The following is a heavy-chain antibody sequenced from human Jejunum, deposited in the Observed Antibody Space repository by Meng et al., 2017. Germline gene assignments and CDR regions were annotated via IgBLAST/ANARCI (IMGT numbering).Heavy chain of an antibody. CDR3: ARGNEYSNYGADF. CDR2: INDSGST. J-gene: IGHJ4*02. CDR1: GGSISDYY. V-gene: IGHV4-34*01. D-gene: IGHD4-11*01. Sequence: QVKLQQWGAGRLKPSETLSLTCAVYGGSISDYYWTWIRQPPGKGLEGIGEINDSGSTNYNPSLKSRVTISVDTSKSQFYLRVSSVTAADTAVYYCARGNEYSNYGADFWGQGTLVTVSS.